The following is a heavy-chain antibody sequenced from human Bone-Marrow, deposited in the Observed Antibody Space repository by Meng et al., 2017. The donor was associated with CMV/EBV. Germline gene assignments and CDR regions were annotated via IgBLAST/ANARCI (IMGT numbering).Heavy chain of an antibody. CDR3: TKMAKYCSITSCYHSGFDP. Sequence: SVKVSCKASGGTFSSYAISWVRQAPGQGLEWMGGIIPNFVTANYAQKFQGRVTITTDESTSPAYMELSSRRSEETDVYYGTKMAKYCSITSCYHSGFDPWGQGTQVTVSS. V-gene: IGHV1-69*05. J-gene: IGHJ5*02. CDR1: GGTFSSYA. CDR2: IIPNFVTA. D-gene: IGHD2-2*01.